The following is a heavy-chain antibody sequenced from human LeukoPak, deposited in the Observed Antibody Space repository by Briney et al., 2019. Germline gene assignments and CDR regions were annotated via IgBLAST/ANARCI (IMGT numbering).Heavy chain of an antibody. V-gene: IGHV3-30*03. CDR1: GFTFSSYW. Sequence: GGSLRLSCAASGFTFSSYWMSWVRQAPGKGLEWVAVISYDGSNKYYADSVKGRFTISRDNSKNTLYLQMNSLRAEDTAVYYCASPAPEGRGVLDAFDIWGQGTMVTVSS. CDR3: ASPAPEGRGVLDAFDI. CDR2: ISYDGSNK. D-gene: IGHD3-10*01. J-gene: IGHJ3*02.